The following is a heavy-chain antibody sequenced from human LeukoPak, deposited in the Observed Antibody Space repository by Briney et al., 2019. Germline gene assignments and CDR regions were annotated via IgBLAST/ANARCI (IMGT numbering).Heavy chain of an antibody. CDR3: ARDGSSQHTELHNWVGL. CDR1: GYTFTSYY. D-gene: IGHD1-26*01. J-gene: IGHJ5*02. Sequence: GASVKVSFRASGYTFTSYYMHWVRQAPGQGREWMGIINPSSGSTAYAQKFQGRVTMTRNTSTSTVYMELSSLTSEDTAVYYCARDGSSQHTELHNWVGLWGPGTLVTVSS. V-gene: IGHV1-46*01. CDR2: INPSSGST.